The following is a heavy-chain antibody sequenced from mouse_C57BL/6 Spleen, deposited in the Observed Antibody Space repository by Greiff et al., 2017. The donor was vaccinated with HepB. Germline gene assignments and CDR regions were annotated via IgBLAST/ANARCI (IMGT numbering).Heavy chain of an antibody. V-gene: IGHV1-75*01. CDR2: IFPGSGST. CDR3: ARRGPHRNQGAMDY. J-gene: IGHJ4*01. CDR1: GYTFTDYY. D-gene: IGHD2-1*01. Sequence: QVQLQQPGPELVKPGASVKISCKASGYTFTDYYINWVKQRPGQGLEWIGWIFPGSGSTYYNEKFKGKATLTVDKSSSTAYMLLSSLTSEDSAVYFCARRGPHRNQGAMDYWGQGTSVTVSS.